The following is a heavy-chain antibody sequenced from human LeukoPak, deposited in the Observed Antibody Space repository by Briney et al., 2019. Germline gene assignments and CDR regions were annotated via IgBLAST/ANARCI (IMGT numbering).Heavy chain of an antibody. CDR3: ARDGDSTVDFDY. Sequence: PGGSLRLSCAASGFTFSSYWMHWVRQAPGKGLVRVSRSNSDGSSTVYADSVEGRFTISRDNAKNTLYLQMNSLRAEDTAVYYCARDGDSTVDFDYWGQGTLVTVSS. CDR2: SNSDGSST. V-gene: IGHV3-74*01. J-gene: IGHJ4*02. CDR1: GFTFSSYW. D-gene: IGHD4-23*01.